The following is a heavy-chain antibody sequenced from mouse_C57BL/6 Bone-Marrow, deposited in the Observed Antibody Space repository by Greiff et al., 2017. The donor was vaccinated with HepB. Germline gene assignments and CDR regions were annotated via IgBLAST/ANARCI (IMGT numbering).Heavy chain of an antibody. Sequence: EVKLMESGPGLVKPSQPLSLTCSVTGYSITSGYYWNWIRQFPGNKLEWMGYISYDGSNNYNPSLKNRISITRDTSKNQFFLKLNSVTTEDTATYYCARDGYYFDYWGQGTTLTVSS. CDR2: ISYDGSN. D-gene: IGHD2-2*01. CDR1: GYSITSGYY. V-gene: IGHV3-6*01. J-gene: IGHJ2*01. CDR3: ARDGYYFDY.